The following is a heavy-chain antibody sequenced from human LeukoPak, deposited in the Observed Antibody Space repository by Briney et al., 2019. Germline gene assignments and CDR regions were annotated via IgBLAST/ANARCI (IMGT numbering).Heavy chain of an antibody. CDR2: ISSTGSTM. V-gene: IGHV3-48*03. CDR3: ARAAYMVRGVIITPPFDY. D-gene: IGHD3-10*01. J-gene: IGHJ4*02. CDR1: GLTFTGYE. Sequence: PGGSLRLSCAASGLTFTGYEMNWVRQAPGKGLEWVSSISSTGSTMYYADSVKGRFTISRDNAKNSLYLQMNSLRAEDTSVYYCARAAYMVRGVIITPPFDYWGQGALVTVSS.